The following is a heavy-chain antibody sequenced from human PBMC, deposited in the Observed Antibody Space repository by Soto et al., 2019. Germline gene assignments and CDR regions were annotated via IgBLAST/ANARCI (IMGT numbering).Heavy chain of an antibody. D-gene: IGHD6-6*01. CDR3: ARRGGSSSGYYYYAMDV. CDR1: SDSMTSGGYY. V-gene: IGHV4-31*03. Sequence: PSETLSLTCSVSSDSMTSGGYYWSWIRQHPGKGLEWIGYIYSNGDTYYNPPLKSRVTISIDTSKNQFSLNLTSVTAADTAVYYCARRGGSSSGYYYYAMDVWGQGTTVTVSS. CDR2: IYSNGDT. J-gene: IGHJ6*01.